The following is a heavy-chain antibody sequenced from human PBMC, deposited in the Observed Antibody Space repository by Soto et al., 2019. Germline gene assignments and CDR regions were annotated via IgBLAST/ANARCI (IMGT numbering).Heavy chain of an antibody. J-gene: IGHJ6*02. V-gene: IGHV1-18*01. CDR3: ARDSTLPKPYYHGMDV. CDR1: GYTFTLYG. CDR2: ISAYNGKT. Sequence: QVQLVQSGAEVKKPGASVKVSCKASGYTFTLYGISWVRQAPGQGLEWMGWISAYNGKTNYAQKLQGRVTMTTDTSTNTAYLDLRSLRSDDTAVYYCARDSTLPKPYYHGMDVWGQGTTVTVSS.